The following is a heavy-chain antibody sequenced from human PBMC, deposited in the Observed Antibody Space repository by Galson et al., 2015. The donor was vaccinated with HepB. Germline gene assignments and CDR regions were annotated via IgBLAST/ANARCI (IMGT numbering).Heavy chain of an antibody. CDR3: ARGQDFWSGYGMDV. Sequence: SVKVSCKASGYTFTGYYMHWVRQAPGQGLEWMGWINPNSGGTNYAQKFQGWVTMTRDTSISTAYMELSRLRSDDTAVYYCARGQDFWSGYGMDVWGQGTTVTVSS. CDR2: INPNSGGT. D-gene: IGHD3-3*01. J-gene: IGHJ6*02. V-gene: IGHV1-2*04. CDR1: GYTFTGYY.